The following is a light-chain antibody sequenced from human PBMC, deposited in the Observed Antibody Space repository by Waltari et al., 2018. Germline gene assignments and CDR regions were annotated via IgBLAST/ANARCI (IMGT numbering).Light chain of an antibody. V-gene: IGLV2-14*01. J-gene: IGLJ1*01. CDR1: SGDVGSYKY. CDR3: SSHTSSSTFV. Sequence: QSALTQPASVSGSPGQSITISCTGSSGDVGSYKYVSWYQQHPGQVPKLIIYEVNRRPSVVSNRFSVSNSGNTASLTISVLQAEDEADYYCSSHTSSSTFVFGTGTKVDVL. CDR2: EVN.